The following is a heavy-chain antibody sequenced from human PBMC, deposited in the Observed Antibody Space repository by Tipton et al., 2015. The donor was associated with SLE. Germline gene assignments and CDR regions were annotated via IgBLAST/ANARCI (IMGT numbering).Heavy chain of an antibody. J-gene: IGHJ4*02. D-gene: IGHD5-18*01. Sequence: TLSLTCTVSGGPISSGSYYWSWIRQPAGKRLEWIGHIYFSGGANSNPSLKSRVTISVNTSRSQCSLNLSSVTAADTAVYYCARGRYNYGFGFDYWGQGTIVTVSS. CDR2: IYFSGGA. CDR3: ARGRYNYGFGFDY. V-gene: IGHV4-61*09. CDR1: GGPISSGSYY.